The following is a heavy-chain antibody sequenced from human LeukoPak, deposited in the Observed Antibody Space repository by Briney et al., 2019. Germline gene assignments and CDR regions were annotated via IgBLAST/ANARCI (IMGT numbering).Heavy chain of an antibody. Sequence: SETLSPTCTVSGGSISSSSYYWGWIRQPPGKGLEWIGSIYYSGSTYYNPSLKSRVTISVDTSKNQFSLKLSSVTAADTAVYYRARRVVITNNFDYWGQGTLVTVSS. D-gene: IGHD3-22*01. V-gene: IGHV4-39*01. CDR3: ARRVVITNNFDY. CDR1: GGSISSSSYY. J-gene: IGHJ4*02. CDR2: IYYSGST.